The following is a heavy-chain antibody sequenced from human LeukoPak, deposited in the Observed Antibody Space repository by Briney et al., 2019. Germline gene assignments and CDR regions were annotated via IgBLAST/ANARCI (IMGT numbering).Heavy chain of an antibody. D-gene: IGHD4-17*01. V-gene: IGHV3-74*01. CDR2: IKPDGSST. J-gene: IGHJ3*02. CDR1: GFTFSSYS. CDR3: ARDPNGDYIGAFDM. Sequence: GGSLRLSCAASGFTFSSYSMNWVRQAPGKGLVWVSRIKPDGSSTSYADSVKGRFTISRDNAKNTLYLQMNSLRAEDTAVYYCARDPNGDYIGAFDMWGQGTMVTVS.